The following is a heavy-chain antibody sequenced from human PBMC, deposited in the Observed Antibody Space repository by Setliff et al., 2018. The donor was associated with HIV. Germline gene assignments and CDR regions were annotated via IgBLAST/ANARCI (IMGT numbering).Heavy chain of an antibody. CDR2: TYHSGST. J-gene: IGHJ3*02. D-gene: IGHD1-26*01. CDR3: ARGIVGATTGAFDI. V-gene: IGHV4-30-2*01. Sequence: SETLSLTCAVSGGSISSGGYSWSWIRQPPGKGLEWIGYTYHSGSTYYNPSLKSRVTISVDRSKNQFSLKLSSVTAADTAVYYCARGIVGATTGAFDIWGQGTMVTVSS. CDR1: GGSISSGGYS.